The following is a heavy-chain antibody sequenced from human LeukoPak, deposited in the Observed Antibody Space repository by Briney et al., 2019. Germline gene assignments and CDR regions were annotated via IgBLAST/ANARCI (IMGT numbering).Heavy chain of an antibody. CDR1: GYTFTGYY. CDR2: INPNSGGT. Sequence: EASVKVSCKASGYTFTGYYMHWVRQAPGQGLEWMGWINPNSGGTNYAQKFQGRVTITADKSTSTAYMELSSLRSEDTAVYYCARDGEYSGSYLSAEYFQHWGQGTLVTVSS. V-gene: IGHV1-2*02. CDR3: ARDGEYSGSYLSAEYFQH. J-gene: IGHJ1*01. D-gene: IGHD1-26*01.